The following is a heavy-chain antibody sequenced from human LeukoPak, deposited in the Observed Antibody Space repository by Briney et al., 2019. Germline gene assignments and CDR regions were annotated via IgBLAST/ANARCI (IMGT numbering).Heavy chain of an antibody. CDR2: IWYDGGNK. J-gene: IGHJ4*02. Sequence: GGSLRLSCAASGFTFSNYAMHWVRQAPGKGLEWVAVIWYDGGNKYYGDSVKGRFTISRDNPKNTLYLQMNSLRAEDTAVYFCAKRGVVIRVILVGFHKEAYYFDSWGQGALVTVSS. CDR1: GFTFSNYA. V-gene: IGHV3-33*06. CDR3: AKRGVVIRVILVGFHKEAYYFDS. D-gene: IGHD3-22*01.